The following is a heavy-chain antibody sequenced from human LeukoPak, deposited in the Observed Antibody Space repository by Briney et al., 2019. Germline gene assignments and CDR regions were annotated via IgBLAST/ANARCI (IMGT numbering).Heavy chain of an antibody. CDR3: ARDQVLLDLTTGRRQVYYYYGMDV. D-gene: IGHD4-17*01. J-gene: IGHJ6*02. V-gene: IGHV4-59*01. Sequence: PSETLSLTCAVYGGSFSGYYWSWIRQPPGKGLEWIGCIYYSGSTNYNPSLKSRVTISVDTSKNQFSLKLSSVTAADTAVYYCARDQVLLDLTTGRRQVYYYYGMDVWGQGTTVTVSS. CDR1: GGSFSGYY. CDR2: IYYSGST.